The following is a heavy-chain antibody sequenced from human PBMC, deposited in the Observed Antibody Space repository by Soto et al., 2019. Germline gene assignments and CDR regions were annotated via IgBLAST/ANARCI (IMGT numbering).Heavy chain of an antibody. CDR2: ISAYNGNT. CDR3: ARGTTVETGNY. V-gene: IGHV1-18*01. J-gene: IGHJ4*02. Sequence: QVQLVQSGAEVKKHGASVKVSCKASGYNFTSYGISWGRQAPGQGLEWMGWISAYNGNTNYAQKFQVRVTMTTDTSTRTAYMELRRLRSDDTAVYYCARGTTVETGNYWGPGTLVNFSS. D-gene: IGHD4-17*01. CDR1: GYNFTSYG.